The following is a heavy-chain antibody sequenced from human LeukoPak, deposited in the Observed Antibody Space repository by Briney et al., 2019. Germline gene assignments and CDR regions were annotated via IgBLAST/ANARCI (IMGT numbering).Heavy chain of an antibody. Sequence: PGGSLRLSCAASGFTFSSYWMSWVRQAPGKGLEWVANIKKDGSEKYYVDSVKGRFTISRDNAKTSLYLQMNSLRAEDTAVYYCAKGPGIGVAGTDYWGQGTLVTVSS. CDR3: AKGPGIGVAGTDY. J-gene: IGHJ4*02. V-gene: IGHV3-7*03. CDR1: GFTFSSYW. CDR2: IKKDGSEK. D-gene: IGHD6-19*01.